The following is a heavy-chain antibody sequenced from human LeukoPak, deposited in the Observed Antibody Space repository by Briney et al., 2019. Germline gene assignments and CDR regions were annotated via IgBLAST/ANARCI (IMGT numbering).Heavy chain of an antibody. V-gene: IGHV1-2*02. J-gene: IGHJ4*02. CDR1: GYTFTGYY. D-gene: IGHD3-16*02. Sequence: GASVKVSCKASGYTFTGYYMHWVRQAPGQGLEWMGWINTNSGGTNYAQKFQGRVTMTRDTSISTAYMELSRLRSDDTAVYYCARSMITFGGVIAPNDYWGQGTLVTVSS. CDR2: INTNSGGT. CDR3: ARSMITFGGVIAPNDY.